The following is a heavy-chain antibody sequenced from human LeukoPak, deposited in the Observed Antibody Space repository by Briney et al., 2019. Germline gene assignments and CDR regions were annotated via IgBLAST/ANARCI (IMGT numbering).Heavy chain of an antibody. V-gene: IGHV1-69*04. CDR1: GATLNIGHA. D-gene: IGHD5-12*01. CDR2: MIPFLGEV. J-gene: IGHJ5*02. Sequence: GASVKVSCKAFGATLNIGHAFIWARQAPGQGLQWMGRMIPFLGEVNYEQNFQGRVSFTADRSTATMYMELKRLRLDDTAIYYCSPCGHAYDWFGPWGQGTLVTVSA. CDR3: SPCGHAYDWFGP.